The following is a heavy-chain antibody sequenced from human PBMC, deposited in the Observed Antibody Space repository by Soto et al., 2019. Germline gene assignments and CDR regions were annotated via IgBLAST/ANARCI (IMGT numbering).Heavy chain of an antibody. V-gene: IGHV1-69*13. CDR3: ARPPTRGYSGYDSLFDY. D-gene: IGHD5-12*01. CDR2: IIPIFGTA. J-gene: IGHJ4*02. CDR1: GYTLTELS. Sequence: GASVKVSCKVSGYTLTELSMHWVRQAPGKGLEWMGGIIPIFGTANYAQKFQGRVTITADESTSTAYMELSSLRSEDTAVYYCARPPTRGYSGYDSLFDYWGQGTLVTVSS.